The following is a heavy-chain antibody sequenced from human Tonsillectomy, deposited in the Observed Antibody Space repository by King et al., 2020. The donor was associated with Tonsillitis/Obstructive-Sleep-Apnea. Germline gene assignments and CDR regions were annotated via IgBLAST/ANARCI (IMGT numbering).Heavy chain of an antibody. CDR2: ISAYNGDT. J-gene: IGHJ4*02. CDR3: ARDSRSHYYDTSGYYTFEY. D-gene: IGHD3-22*01. Sequence: VQLVESGAEVKKPGASVKVSCKASGYTFNTYGISWVRQAPGQGLEWMGWISAYNGDTNYAQKLQDRVTMTTDTSTSTAYIEVRSLRSDDTAVYYCARDSRSHYYDTSGYYTFEYWGQGTLVTVSS. CDR1: GYTFNTYG. V-gene: IGHV1-18*01.